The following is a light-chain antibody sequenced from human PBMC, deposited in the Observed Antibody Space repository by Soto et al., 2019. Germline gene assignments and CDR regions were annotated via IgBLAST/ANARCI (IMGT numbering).Light chain of an antibody. CDR3: QQSDSTPGT. Sequence: DIQMTQSPSSLSASVGDRITITCRASQSISTYLNWYHQKSGKAPKLLIYAASSLQSGVPSRFSGSGSGTDFTLTISSLQPEDCATYYCQQSDSTPGTFGQGTKVEIK. V-gene: IGKV1-39*01. CDR2: AAS. J-gene: IGKJ1*01. CDR1: QSISTY.